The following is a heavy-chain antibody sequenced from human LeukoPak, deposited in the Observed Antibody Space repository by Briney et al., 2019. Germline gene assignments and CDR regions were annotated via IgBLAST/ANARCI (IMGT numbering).Heavy chain of an antibody. CDR1: GYTFTCYY. CDR3: GTLLSNGPFDY. CDR2: IYPNSGAT. J-gene: IGHJ4*02. Sequence: ALVKVSCKASGYTFTCYYMHWVRQAPGQGLEWMGWIYPNSGATKYAQKFQGRVTMTRDTSISTAYMELSGLRSDDTAVYCCGTLLSNGPFDYWGQGSLVTVSS. V-gene: IGHV1-2*02.